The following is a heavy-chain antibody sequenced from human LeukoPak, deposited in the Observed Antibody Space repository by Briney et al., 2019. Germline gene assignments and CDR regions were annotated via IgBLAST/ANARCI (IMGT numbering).Heavy chain of an antibody. CDR2: IRRKSYGGTT. Sequence: GGSLRLSCTTSGFTSGDYAVSWFRQAPGKGLEWVGFIRRKSYGGTTEYAASVRGRFTISRDDSKAVAYLQMTSLQTEDTAVYYCTRAPRFEGSAVGFDYWGQGTLVTVSS. D-gene: IGHD3-10*02. J-gene: IGHJ4*02. V-gene: IGHV3-49*03. CDR3: TRAPRFEGSAVGFDY. CDR1: GFTSGDYA.